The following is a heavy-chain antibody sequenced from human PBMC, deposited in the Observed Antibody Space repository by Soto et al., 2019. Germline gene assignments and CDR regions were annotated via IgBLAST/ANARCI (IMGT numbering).Heavy chain of an antibody. V-gene: IGHV3-7*01. CDR1: GFTFSSYW. Sequence: EVQLVESEGGLVQPGGSLRLSCAASGFTFSSYWMSWVRQAPGKGLEWVANIKQDGSEKYYVDSVKGRFTISRDNAKNSLYLQMNSLRAEDTAVYYCATYYDFWSGYYSYWGQGTLVTVSS. CDR2: IKQDGSEK. J-gene: IGHJ4*02. D-gene: IGHD3-3*01. CDR3: ATYYDFWSGYYSY.